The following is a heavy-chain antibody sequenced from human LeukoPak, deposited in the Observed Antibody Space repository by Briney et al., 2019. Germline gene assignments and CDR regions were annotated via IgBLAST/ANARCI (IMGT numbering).Heavy chain of an antibody. D-gene: IGHD7-27*01. V-gene: IGHV3-33*06. J-gene: IGHJ5*02. CDR1: GFTFSSYG. CDR3: AKDANWGSGWFDP. Sequence: GGSLRLSCAASGFTFSSYGMHWVRQAPGKGLEWVAVIWYDGSNKYYADSVKGRFTISRDNSKNTLYLQMNSLRAEDTAVYYCAKDANWGSGWFDPWGQGTLVTVSS. CDR2: IWYDGSNK.